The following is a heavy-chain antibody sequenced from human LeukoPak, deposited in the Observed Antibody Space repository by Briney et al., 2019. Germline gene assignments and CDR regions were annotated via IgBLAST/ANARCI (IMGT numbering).Heavy chain of an antibody. Sequence: GGSLRLSCAASGFTFSSFDMTWVRQAPGKGVEWVSTISVSAANTYYADSVKGRFTISRDNSKNTLYLQMNSLRADDTAVYYCATITSMRVVLISWGQGTLVTVSS. D-gene: IGHD3-22*01. V-gene: IGHV3-23*01. CDR3: ATITSMRVVLIS. CDR2: ISVSAANT. J-gene: IGHJ1*01. CDR1: GFTFSSFD.